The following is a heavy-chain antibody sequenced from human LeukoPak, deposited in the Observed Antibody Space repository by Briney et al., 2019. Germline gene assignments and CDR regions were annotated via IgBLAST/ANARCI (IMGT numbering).Heavy chain of an antibody. CDR2: IYYSGST. V-gene: IGHV4-59*01. Sequence: SETLSLTCTVSGGSISSYYWSWIRQPPGKGLEWIGYIYYSGSTNYNPSLKSRVTIPVDTSKNQFSLKLSSVTAADTAVYYCARVRRGVLRYFDWLHTYYFDYWGQGTLVTVSS. CDR1: GGSISSYY. CDR3: ARVRRGVLRYFDWLHTYYFDY. D-gene: IGHD3-9*01. J-gene: IGHJ4*02.